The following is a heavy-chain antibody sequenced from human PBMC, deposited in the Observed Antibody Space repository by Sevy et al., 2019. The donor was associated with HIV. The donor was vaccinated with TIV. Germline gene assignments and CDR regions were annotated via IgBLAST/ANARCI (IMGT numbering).Heavy chain of an antibody. D-gene: IGHD3-10*01. V-gene: IGHV1-69*13. CDR2: IIPIFGTA. CDR1: GGTFSSYA. CDR3: ARVFITMVRGARGGFDY. Sequence: ASVKVSCKASGGTFSSYAISWVRQAPGQGLEWMGGIIPIFGTANYAQKFQGRVTITADESTSTAYMELSSLRSEDTAVYYCARVFITMVRGARGGFDYWGQGTLVTVSS. J-gene: IGHJ4*02.